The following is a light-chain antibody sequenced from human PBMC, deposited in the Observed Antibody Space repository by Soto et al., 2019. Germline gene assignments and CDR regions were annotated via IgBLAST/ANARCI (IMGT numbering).Light chain of an antibody. CDR3: PHNDDLPYT. J-gene: IGKJ2*01. CDR1: HDINNY. Sequence: DIQMTQSPSSLSASVGDRITIACQASHDINNYLSWFQQKPGKAPRLLIYDASNLEAGVPSRFSGSGSGTDFTLTINSLQTEDTSTYFCPHNDDLPYTFGQGTNLEIQ. CDR2: DAS. V-gene: IGKV1-33*01.